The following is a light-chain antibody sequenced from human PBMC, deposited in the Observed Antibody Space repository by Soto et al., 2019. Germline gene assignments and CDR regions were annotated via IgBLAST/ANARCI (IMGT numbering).Light chain of an antibody. CDR1: YSDVGGYNF. V-gene: IGLV2-14*01. CDR2: DVS. Sequence: QSALTQPASVSGSPGQSITISCTGTYSDVGGYNFVSWYQQHPGKAPKVMIYDVSDRPSGVSDRFSGSKSGNTASLTISGLQPEDEAYYYCSSYTRISTVVFGGGTKLPVL. CDR3: SSYTRISTVV. J-gene: IGLJ3*02.